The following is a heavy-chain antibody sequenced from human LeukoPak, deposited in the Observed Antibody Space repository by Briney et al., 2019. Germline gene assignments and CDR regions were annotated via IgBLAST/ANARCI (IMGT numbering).Heavy chain of an antibody. CDR3: STDPRLLIY. J-gene: IGHJ4*01. V-gene: IGHV3-11*01. Sequence: GGSLRLSCVVSGFSFSDSYMTWIRQTPGKGLESLAYIRGSGRDIYYADSVKGRFTISRDNAKNSLYLQMNSLRPEDTALYYCSTDPRLLIYWGHGTLVTVSS. CDR2: IRGSGRDI. CDR1: GFSFSDSY. D-gene: IGHD2-8*01.